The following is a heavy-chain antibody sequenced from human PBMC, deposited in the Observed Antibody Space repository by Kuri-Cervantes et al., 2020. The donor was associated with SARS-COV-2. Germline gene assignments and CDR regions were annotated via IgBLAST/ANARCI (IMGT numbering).Heavy chain of an antibody. V-gene: IGHV1-46*01. CDR1: GYTFTSYY. CDR2: INPSSGST. CDR3: ARGEPSSTAIPDFYS. Sequence: ASVKVSCKASGYTFTSYYMHWVRQAPGQGLEWMGRINPSSGSTNYAQKFQGRVTMTRDTSTSTAYMELSSLRSEDTAVYYCARGEPSSTAIPDFYSWGQRTLVTVSS. D-gene: IGHD6-13*01. J-gene: IGHJ4*02.